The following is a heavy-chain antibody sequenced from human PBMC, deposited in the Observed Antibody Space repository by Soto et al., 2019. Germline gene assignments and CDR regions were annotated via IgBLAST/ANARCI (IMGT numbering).Heavy chain of an antibody. CDR2: INHSGST. CDR3: ARGGIYYYGSGSSRRFDY. J-gene: IGHJ4*02. D-gene: IGHD3-10*01. Sequence: QVQLQQWGAGLLKPSETLSLTCAVYGGSFSGYYWSWIRQPPGKGLEWIGEINHSGSTNYNPSLKSRVTMSVDTSKTQFSLKLSSVTAADTAVYYCARGGIYYYGSGSSRRFDYWGQGTLVTVSS. CDR1: GGSFSGYY. V-gene: IGHV4-34*01.